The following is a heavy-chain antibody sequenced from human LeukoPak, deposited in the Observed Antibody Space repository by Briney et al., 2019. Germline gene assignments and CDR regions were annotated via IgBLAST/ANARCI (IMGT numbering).Heavy chain of an antibody. CDR2: INTDGSST. D-gene: IGHD4-17*01. Sequence: GGSLRLSCGASGFTFSSYWMHWVRQAPGKGLVWVSRINTDGSSTSYADSVEGRFTISRDNAKNTVYLQMNSLRAEDTAVYYCARGATYAYYFDYWGQGILVTVSS. CDR3: ARGATYAYYFDY. J-gene: IGHJ4*02. CDR1: GFTFSSYW. V-gene: IGHV3-74*01.